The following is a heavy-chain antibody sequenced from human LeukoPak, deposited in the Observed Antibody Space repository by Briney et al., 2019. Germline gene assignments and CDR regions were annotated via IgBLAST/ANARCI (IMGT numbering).Heavy chain of an antibody. CDR1: GGSISPYY. D-gene: IGHD2-15*01. CDR2: IHGGGTT. V-gene: IGHV4-4*07. Sequence: SETLSLTCTVSGGSISPYYWTWIRQSAGKGLEFIGRIHGGGTTNYNPSLASRVSLSVDTSNNQVSLRLTSVTAADTAVYYCARDSPHGYSLGHYYYFMDVWGKGTTVTVS. J-gene: IGHJ6*03. CDR3: ARDSPHGYSLGHYYYFMDV.